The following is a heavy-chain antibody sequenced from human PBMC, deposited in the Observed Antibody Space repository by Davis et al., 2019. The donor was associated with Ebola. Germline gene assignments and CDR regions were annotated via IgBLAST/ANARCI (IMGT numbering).Heavy chain of an antibody. CDR2: ISDHGTYT. J-gene: IGHJ3*02. Sequence: PGGSLRLSCEASGITFSSHGMHWVRQAPGKGLEWVALISDHGTYTYNADSVKGRFTISRDNSKKTLYLQMNSLSAEDTAMYYGARYAHSSGRYDFDDAFDIWGQGTMVTVSS. V-gene: IGHV3-30*03. CDR1: GITFSSHG. D-gene: IGHD3-22*01. CDR3: ARYAHSSGRYDFDDAFDI.